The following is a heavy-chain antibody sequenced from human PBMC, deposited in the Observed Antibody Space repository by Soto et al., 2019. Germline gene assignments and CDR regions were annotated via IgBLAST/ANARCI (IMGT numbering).Heavy chain of an antibody. CDR2: INHSGST. CDR3: ARGRYYYDSSGYVNWFDP. Sequence: QVQLQQWGAGLLKPSETLSLTCAVYGGSFSGYYWSWIRQPPGKGLEWIGEINHSGSTNYNPSLKRRVTISVDTSKNQFSLKLSSVTAADTAVYYCARGRYYYDSSGYVNWFDPWGQGTLVTVSS. J-gene: IGHJ5*02. D-gene: IGHD3-22*01. V-gene: IGHV4-34*01. CDR1: GGSFSGYY.